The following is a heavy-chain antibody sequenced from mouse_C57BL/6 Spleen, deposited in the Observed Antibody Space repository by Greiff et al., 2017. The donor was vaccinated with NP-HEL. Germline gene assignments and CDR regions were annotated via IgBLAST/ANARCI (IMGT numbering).Heavy chain of an antibody. CDR2: IRNKANGYTT. Sequence: DVHLVESGGGLVQPGGSLSLSCAASGFTFTDYYMSWVRQPPGKALEWLGFIRNKANGYTTEYSASVKGRFTISRDNSQSILYLQMNALRAEDSATYYCARSSYYGSSLDYWGQGTTLTVSS. V-gene: IGHV7-3*01. CDR1: GFTFTDYY. CDR3: ARSSYYGSSLDY. J-gene: IGHJ2*01. D-gene: IGHD1-1*01.